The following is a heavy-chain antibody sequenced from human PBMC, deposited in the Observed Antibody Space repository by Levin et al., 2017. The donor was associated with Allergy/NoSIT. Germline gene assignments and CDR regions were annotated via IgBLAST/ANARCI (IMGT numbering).Heavy chain of an antibody. CDR3: ARADCSSTSCSERGPYYYYGMDV. D-gene: IGHD2-2*01. CDR2: IIPIFGTA. CDR1: GGTFSSYA. V-gene: IGHV1-69*13. J-gene: IGHJ6*02. Sequence: ASVKVSCKASGGTFSSYAISWVRQAPGQGLEWMGGIIPIFGTANYAQKFQDRVTITADESTSTAYMELSSLRSEDTAVYYCARADCSSTSCSERGPYYYYGMDVWGQGTTVTVSS.